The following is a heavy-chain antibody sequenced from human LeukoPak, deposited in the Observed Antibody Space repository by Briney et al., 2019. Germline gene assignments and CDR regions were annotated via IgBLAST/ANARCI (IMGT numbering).Heavy chain of an antibody. D-gene: IGHD6-19*01. J-gene: IGHJ4*02. Sequence: GESLKISCKGSGYSFTTYWIGWVRQMPGKGLECLGVIYPGDSDTRYSPSFQGQVTISADKSISTAYLQWSSLEASDTAIYFCARHPPYFSGGHHFDYWGQGTLVTVSS. CDR3: ARHPPYFSGGHHFDY. V-gene: IGHV5-51*01. CDR1: GYSFTTYW. CDR2: IYPGDSDT.